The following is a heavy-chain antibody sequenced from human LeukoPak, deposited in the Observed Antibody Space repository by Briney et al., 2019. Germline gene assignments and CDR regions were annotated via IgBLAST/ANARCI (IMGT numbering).Heavy chain of an antibody. D-gene: IGHD2-15*01. V-gene: IGHV3-23*01. CDR3: AKPDSGGTSSSFDY. CDR2: ISVSGGST. Sequence: GGSLRLSCAASGFTFSSFAMSWVRQAPGKGLEWVSSISVSGGSTYYADSVKGRFTISRDNSYNTLYLQMNSLRAGDTAVYYCAKPDSGGTSSSFDYWGQGTLVTVSS. J-gene: IGHJ4*02. CDR1: GFTFSSFA.